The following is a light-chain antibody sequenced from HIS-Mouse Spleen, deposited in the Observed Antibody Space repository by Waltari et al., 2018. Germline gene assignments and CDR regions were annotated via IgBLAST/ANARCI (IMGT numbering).Light chain of an antibody. CDR1: SSDVGGYNY. V-gene: IGLV2-14*01. CDR2: EVS. CDR3: SSYTSSSTF. Sequence: QSALTQPASVSGSPGQSITISCTGTSSDVGGYNYVSWYQPHPGQAPHTIFSVSWYQQHPGKAPKLMIYEVSNRPSGVSNRFSGSKSGNTASLTISGLQAEDEADYYCSSYTSSSTFFGTGTKVTVL. J-gene: IGLJ1*01.